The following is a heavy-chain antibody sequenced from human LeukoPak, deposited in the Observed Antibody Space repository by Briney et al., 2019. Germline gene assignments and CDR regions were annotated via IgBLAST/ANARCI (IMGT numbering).Heavy chain of an antibody. Sequence: TGGSLRLSCAASGFTFSSYEMNWVRQAQGKGMEWVSYISSSGSTIYYADSVKGRFTISRDNAKNSLYLQMNSLRAEDTAVYYCATEVITMIVVVPYYYYMDVWGKGTTVTVSS. J-gene: IGHJ6*03. V-gene: IGHV3-48*03. D-gene: IGHD3-22*01. CDR1: GFTFSSYE. CDR2: ISSSGSTI. CDR3: ATEVITMIVVVPYYYYMDV.